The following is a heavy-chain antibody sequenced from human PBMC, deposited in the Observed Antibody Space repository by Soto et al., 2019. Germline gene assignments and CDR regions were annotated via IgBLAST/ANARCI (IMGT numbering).Heavy chain of an antibody. Sequence: ASVKVSCKASGGTFSSYAISWVRQAPGQGLEWMGGIIPIFGTANYAQKFQGRVTITADESTSTAYMELSSLRSEDTAVYYCASGHWSVGGHDAFDIWGQGTMVTVSS. CDR1: GGTFSSYA. D-gene: IGHD3-3*01. CDR2: IIPIFGTA. CDR3: ASGHWSVGGHDAFDI. V-gene: IGHV1-69*01. J-gene: IGHJ3*02.